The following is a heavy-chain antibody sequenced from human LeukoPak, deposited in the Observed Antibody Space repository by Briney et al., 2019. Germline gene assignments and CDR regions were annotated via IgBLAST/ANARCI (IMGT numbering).Heavy chain of an antibody. Sequence: SQTLSLTCTVSGGSISSGGYYWSWIRQHPGKGLEWIGSMYYSGTNYYNPSLKSRVTISGDTAKKQFSLKLSSVTAADTAVYYCARGGSGYPVDYWGQGTLVTVSS. V-gene: IGHV4-31*03. CDR3: ARGGSGYPVDY. J-gene: IGHJ4*02. D-gene: IGHD3-22*01. CDR1: GGSISSGGYY. CDR2: MYYSGTN.